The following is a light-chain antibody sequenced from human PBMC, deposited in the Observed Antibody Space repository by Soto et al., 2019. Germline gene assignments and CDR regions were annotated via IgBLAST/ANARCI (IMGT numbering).Light chain of an antibody. CDR1: QSVSSK. CDR3: QQYNHWPLT. V-gene: IGKV3D-15*01. Sequence: EILMTQSPATLSVCPGERATLSCRASQSVSSKLAWYQQKPGQAPRLLIYDASTRATGIPARFSGSGSGTEFTLTISSLQSEDFVVYYCQQYNHWPLTFGGGTKVEIK. CDR2: DAS. J-gene: IGKJ4*01.